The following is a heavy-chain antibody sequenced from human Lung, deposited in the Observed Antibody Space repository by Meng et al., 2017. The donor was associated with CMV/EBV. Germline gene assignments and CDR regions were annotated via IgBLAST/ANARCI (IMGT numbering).Heavy chain of an antibody. CDR2: SNHSGRT. Sequence: GGSFSGDYWSGIRQPAGKGLEWNGESNHSGRTNYNPSLKSRVTISVDTSKNQLYLKLSSVSAADTAVYYCARKGGAVWGSGENRFDPWGQGTLVTVSS. CDR1: GGSFSGDY. V-gene: IGHV4-34*01. D-gene: IGHD3-16*01. CDR3: ARKGGAVWGSGENRFDP. J-gene: IGHJ5*02.